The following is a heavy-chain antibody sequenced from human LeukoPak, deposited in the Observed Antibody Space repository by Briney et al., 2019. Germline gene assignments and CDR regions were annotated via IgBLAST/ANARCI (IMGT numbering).Heavy chain of an antibody. J-gene: IGHJ3*02. D-gene: IGHD5-24*01. CDR1: GFTFSDYY. V-gene: IGHV3-11*01. CDR3: ASPGRDGRSNRAFDI. CDR2: ISSSGSTI. Sequence: PGGSLRLSCAASGFTFSDYYMSWIRQAPGKGLEWVSYISSSGSTIYYADSVKGRFTISRDNAKNSLYLQMNSLRAEDTAVYYCASPGRDGRSNRAFDIWGQGTMVTVSS.